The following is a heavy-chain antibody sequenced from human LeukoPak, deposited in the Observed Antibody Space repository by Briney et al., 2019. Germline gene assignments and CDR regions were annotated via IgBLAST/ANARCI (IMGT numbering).Heavy chain of an antibody. V-gene: IGHV3-23*01. CDR1: GFTFSSYA. CDR2: ISGSGGST. D-gene: IGHD1-26*01. J-gene: IGHJ4*02. CDR3: AKAPIVGATTGRYYFDY. Sequence: QSGGSLRLSCAASGFTFSSYAMRWVRQAPRKGLEWVSAISGSGGSTYYADSVKGRFAISRDNSKNTLYLQMNSLRAEDTAVYYCAKAPIVGATTGRYYFDYWGQGTLVTVSS.